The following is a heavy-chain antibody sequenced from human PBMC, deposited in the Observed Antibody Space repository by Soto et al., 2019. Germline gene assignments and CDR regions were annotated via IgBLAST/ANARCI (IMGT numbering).Heavy chain of an antibody. V-gene: IGHV1-69*01. CDR2: VMPIIGTA. CDR1: GGTFSSHV. CDR3: ARDLEFRDGNISHLDY. J-gene: IGHJ4*02. Sequence: QVQLVQSGAEVKKPGSSVKVACKASGGTFSSHVFNWVRQAPGQGLEWMGGVMPIIGTANYAQKFQGKVTSTADESTSTAYMELGSLGSEDTTGYYCARDLEFRDGNISHLDYGGQGPLVTVSP. D-gene: IGHD3-10*01.